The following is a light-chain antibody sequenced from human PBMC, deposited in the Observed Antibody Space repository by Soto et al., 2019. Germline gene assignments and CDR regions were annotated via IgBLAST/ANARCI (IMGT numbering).Light chain of an antibody. CDR3: QQYNSYST. Sequence: DIQMTQSPSTLSASVGDRVTITCRARQSISIWLAWYQQKPGKAPKLLIYKASSLESGVPSRFSGSGSGTEFTLTISSLQPDDFATYYCQQYNSYSTFGQGTKVDI. J-gene: IGKJ1*01. CDR2: KAS. CDR1: QSISIW. V-gene: IGKV1-5*03.